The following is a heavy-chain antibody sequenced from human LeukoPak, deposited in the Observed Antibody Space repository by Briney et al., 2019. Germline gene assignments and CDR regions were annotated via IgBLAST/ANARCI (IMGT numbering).Heavy chain of an antibody. D-gene: IGHD1-14*01. V-gene: IGHV3-30*02. CDR3: ARQPPESLSDYYYYMDV. CDR1: GFTFSSYG. J-gene: IGHJ6*03. CDR2: IRYDGSNK. Sequence: SGGSLRLSCAASGFTFSSYGMHWVRQAPGKGLEWVAFIRYDGSNKYYADSVKGRFSISRDNGKNSLYLQMSSLRAEDTAVYFCARQPPESLSDYYYYMDVWGKGTTVTVSS.